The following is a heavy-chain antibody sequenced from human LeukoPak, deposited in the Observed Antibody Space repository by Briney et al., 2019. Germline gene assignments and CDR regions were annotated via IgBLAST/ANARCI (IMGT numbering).Heavy chain of an antibody. J-gene: IGHJ5*02. V-gene: IGHV1-18*01. D-gene: IGHD3-10*01. CDR3: ARTYYYGSGTYDKWFDP. Sequence: ASVKVSCKASGYSFISYGISWVRQAPGQGLEWVGWISAYRGHTDYAQKLQGRVTMTTDTPTSTAYMELRSLRSDDTAVYYCARTYYYGSGTYDKWFDPWGQGTLVTVSS. CDR2: ISAYRGHT. CDR1: GYSFISYG.